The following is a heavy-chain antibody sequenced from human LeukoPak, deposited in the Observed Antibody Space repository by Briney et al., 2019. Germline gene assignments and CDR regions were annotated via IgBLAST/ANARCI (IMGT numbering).Heavy chain of an antibody. J-gene: IGHJ4*02. CDR3: TTGDGAAAGNDY. V-gene: IGHV3-15*01. CDR1: GFTFSNAW. Sequence: PGGSLRLSCAASGFTFSNAWMSWVRQAPGKGLEWVGRIKSKTDGGTTDYAAPVKGRFTISRDDSKNTLYLQMNSLKTEDTAVYYCTTGDGAAAGNDYWGQGTLVTVSS. CDR2: IKSKTDGGTT. D-gene: IGHD6-13*01.